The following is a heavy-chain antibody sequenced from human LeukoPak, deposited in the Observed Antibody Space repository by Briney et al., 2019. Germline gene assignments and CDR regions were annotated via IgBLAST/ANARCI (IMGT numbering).Heavy chain of an antibody. V-gene: IGHV3-21*01. CDR1: GFTFSSYS. CDR2: ISSSSRYI. D-gene: IGHD2-15*01. CDR3: ARRLVAALDGMDV. J-gene: IGHJ6*02. Sequence: GGSLRLSCAASGFTFSSYSINWVRQAPGKGLEWVSSISSSSRYIYYADSVKGRFTISRDNAKKSLYLQMNSLRAEDTAVYHCARRLVAALDGMDVWGQGTTVTVSS.